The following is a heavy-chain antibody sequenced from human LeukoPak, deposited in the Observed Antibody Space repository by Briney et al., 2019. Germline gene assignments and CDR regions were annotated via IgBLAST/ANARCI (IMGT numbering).Heavy chain of an antibody. J-gene: IGHJ5*02. CDR3: ARGNYYDSRGFYFPWFDP. V-gene: IGHV4-30-2*01. CDR1: GDSITSGAYS. CDR2: IHHSGSA. D-gene: IGHD3-22*01. Sequence: SQTLSLTCAVSGDSITSGAYSWGWIRQPPGKGLQWIGDIHHSGSAYYNPSLKSRVTISLDRSKNHFSLKLRSVTAADTAVYYCARGNYYDSRGFYFPWFDPWGQGTLVTVSS.